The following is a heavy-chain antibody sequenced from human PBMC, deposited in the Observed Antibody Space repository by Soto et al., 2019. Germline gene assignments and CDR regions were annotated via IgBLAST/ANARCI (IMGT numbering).Heavy chain of an antibody. CDR2: IFHSGTT. CDR1: YYSRSSGYY. D-gene: IGHD3-22*01. CDR3: ARLLDVRRGYSVFAY. Sequence: PSEPLPLTCPVAYYSRSSGYYFGFLQQPPGKGLEWLGSIFHSGTTYDNPSLKSRVTISVDMSKNQFSLKLTSVTAADTAVVVGARLLDVRRGYSVFAYWGKGTLVTVS. V-gene: IGHV4-38-2*01. J-gene: IGHJ4*02.